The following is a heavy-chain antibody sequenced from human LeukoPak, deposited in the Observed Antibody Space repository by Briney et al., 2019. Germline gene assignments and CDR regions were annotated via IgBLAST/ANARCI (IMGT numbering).Heavy chain of an antibody. CDR1: GGSFSGYY. CDR3: ARRIAARPRGYWFDP. J-gene: IGHJ5*02. CDR2: INHSGST. Sequence: SETLSLTCAVYGGSFSGYYWSWIRQPPGKGLEWIGEINHSGSTNYNPSLKSRVTISVDTSKNQFSLKVSSVTAADTAVYYCARRIAARPRGYWFDPWDQGTLVTVSS. D-gene: IGHD6-6*01. V-gene: IGHV4-34*01.